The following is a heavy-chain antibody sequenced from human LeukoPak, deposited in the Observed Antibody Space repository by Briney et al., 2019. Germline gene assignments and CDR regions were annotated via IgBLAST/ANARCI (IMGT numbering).Heavy chain of an antibody. J-gene: IGHJ3*02. CDR3: ARVLTGDQFGAFDI. Sequence: GGSLRLSCAASGFTFSSYSMTWVRQAPGKGLEWVSSITGSGGSTYYVDSEKGRFTISRDNSKNTVYLKMHSLRAEDTAVYYCARVLTGDQFGAFDIWGQGTMVTVSS. V-gene: IGHV3-23*01. D-gene: IGHD7-27*01. CDR1: GFTFSSYS. CDR2: ITGSGGST.